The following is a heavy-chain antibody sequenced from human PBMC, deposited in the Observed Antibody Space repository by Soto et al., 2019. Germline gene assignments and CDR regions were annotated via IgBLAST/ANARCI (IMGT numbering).Heavy chain of an antibody. D-gene: IGHD3-16*02. Sequence: KTSETLSLTCAVYGGSFSGYYWSWIRQPPGKGLEWIEEINHSGSTNYNPSLKSRVTISVDTSKNQFSLKLSSVTAADTAVYYCATRIMITFGGVIAPYYFDYWGQGTLVTVSS. J-gene: IGHJ4*02. CDR1: GGSFSGYY. CDR2: INHSGST. V-gene: IGHV4-34*01. CDR3: ATRIMITFGGVIAPYYFDY.